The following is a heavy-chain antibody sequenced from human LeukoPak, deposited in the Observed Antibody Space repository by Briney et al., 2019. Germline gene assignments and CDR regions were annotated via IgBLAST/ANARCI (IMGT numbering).Heavy chain of an antibody. Sequence: SETLSLTCTVSGGSISSSSYYWSWLRQPAGKGLEWIGRIYTTGTTGYNPSLKSLVTISVDTSKNQFSLKLSSVTAADTAVYSCARDYYSYDSSGYSAWGQGNLVTVSS. D-gene: IGHD3-22*01. V-gene: IGHV4-61*02. J-gene: IGHJ4*02. CDR3: ARDYYSYDSSGYSA. CDR1: GGSISSSSYY. CDR2: IYTTGTT.